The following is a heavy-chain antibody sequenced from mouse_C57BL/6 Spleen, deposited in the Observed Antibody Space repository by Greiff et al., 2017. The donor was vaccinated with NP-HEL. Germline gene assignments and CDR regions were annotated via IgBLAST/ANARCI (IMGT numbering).Heavy chain of an antibody. CDR1: GYTFTSYW. V-gene: IGHV1-50*01. CDR2: IDPSDSYT. CDR3: TRYPFAY. D-gene: IGHD5-1*01. Sequence: VQLQQSGAELVKPGASVKLSCKASGYTFTSYWMQWVKQRPGQGLEWIGEIDPSDSYTNYNQKFKGKATLTVDTSSSTAYMQLSSLQSEDSAVYYCTRYPFAYWGQGTLVTVSA. J-gene: IGHJ3*01.